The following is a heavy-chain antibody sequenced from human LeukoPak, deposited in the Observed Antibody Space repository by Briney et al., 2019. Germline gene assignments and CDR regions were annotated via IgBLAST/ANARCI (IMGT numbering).Heavy chain of an antibody. CDR3: ARHLFGSGYYPDY. Sequence: SETLSLTCTVSGGSISSYYWSWIRQPPGKGLEWIGYIYYSGSTSYNPSLKSRVTISVDTSKKQFSLKLSSVTAADTAVYYCARHLFGSGYYPDYWGQGTLVTVSS. D-gene: IGHD3-22*01. CDR2: IYYSGST. V-gene: IGHV4-59*08. CDR1: GGSISSYY. J-gene: IGHJ4*02.